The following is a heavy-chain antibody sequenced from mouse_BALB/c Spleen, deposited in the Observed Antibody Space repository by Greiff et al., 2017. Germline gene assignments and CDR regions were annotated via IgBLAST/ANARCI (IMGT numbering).Heavy chain of an antibody. V-gene: IGHV2-2*02. Sequence: QLQQSGPGLVQPSQSLSITCTVSGFSLTSYGVHWVRQSPGKGLEWLGVIWSGGSTDYNAAFISRLSISKDNSKSQVFFKMNSLQANDTAIYYCARSGPLYGSSYDYAMDYWGQGTSVTVSS. CDR2: IWSGGST. J-gene: IGHJ4*01. CDR3: ARSGPLYGSSYDYAMDY. CDR1: GFSLTSYG. D-gene: IGHD1-1*01.